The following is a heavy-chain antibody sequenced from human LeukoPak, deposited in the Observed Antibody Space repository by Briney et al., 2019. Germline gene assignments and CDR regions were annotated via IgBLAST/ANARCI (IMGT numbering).Heavy chain of an antibody. Sequence: SETLSLTCTVSSYSISSGYYWGWIRQPPGKGLEWIGSIYHSGNTYYNPSLKSRLTITLDTSKNQFSLKLRSVTAADTAVYYCARVNSRLAYFDYWGQGTLVTVSS. D-gene: IGHD6-25*01. CDR1: SYSISSGYY. V-gene: IGHV4-38-2*02. CDR3: ARVNSRLAYFDY. CDR2: IYHSGNT. J-gene: IGHJ4*02.